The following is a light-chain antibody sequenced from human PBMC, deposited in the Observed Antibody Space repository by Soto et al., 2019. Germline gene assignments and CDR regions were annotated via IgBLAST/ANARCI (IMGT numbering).Light chain of an antibody. CDR1: SSDVGSYNR. CDR3: SSNTSSNTYV. CDR2: DVS. Sequence: QSALTQPPSVSGSPGHSVAISCTGTSSDVGSYNRVSWYQQPPGSAPKLMIYDVSNRPSGVPDRFSGSKSGNAASLTISGLQAEDEADYYCSSNTSSNTYVFGTGIKLTVL. V-gene: IGLV2-18*02. J-gene: IGLJ1*01.